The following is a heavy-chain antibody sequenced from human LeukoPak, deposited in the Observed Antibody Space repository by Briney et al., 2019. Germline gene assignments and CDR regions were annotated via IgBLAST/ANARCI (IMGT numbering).Heavy chain of an antibody. D-gene: IGHD6-19*01. J-gene: IGHJ4*02. CDR3: AKTTVGYSSGRYPGWPADC. CDR1: GFTFNTYA. CDR2: ICGSGGCT. V-gene: IGHV3-23*01. Sequence: GGSLRLSCEASGFTFNTYAIYWVRQAPGKGLEWVSGICGSGGCTYYADSVKGGFTISRDNSKNTVYLQMNSLTADDTAVYYCAKTTVGYSSGRYPGWPADCWGQGTLVTVSS.